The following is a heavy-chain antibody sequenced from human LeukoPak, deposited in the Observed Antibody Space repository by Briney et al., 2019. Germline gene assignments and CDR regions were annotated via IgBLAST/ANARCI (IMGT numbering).Heavy chain of an antibody. CDR3: ARGPYSSGWYGRFGYDY. D-gene: IGHD6-19*01. CDR1: GFTFSSYW. V-gene: IGHV3-7*01. CDR2: IKQDGSEK. Sequence: GGSLRLSCAASGFTFSSYWMSWVRQAPGKGLEWVANIKQDGSEKYYVDSVKGRFTISRDNAKNSLYLQMNSLRAEDTAVYYCARGPYSSGWYGRFGYDYWGQGTLVTVSS. J-gene: IGHJ4*02.